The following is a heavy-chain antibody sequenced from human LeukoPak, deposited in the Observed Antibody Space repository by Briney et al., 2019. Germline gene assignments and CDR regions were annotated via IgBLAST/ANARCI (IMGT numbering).Heavy chain of an antibody. D-gene: IGHD3-16*01. CDR3: ARVWDTNFEY. CDR1: GFPFSSYW. CDR2: INSDGSST. V-gene: IGHV3-74*01. Sequence: GGSLRLSCVASGFPFSSYWMTWVRQAPGKGLVWVSRINSDGSSTSYADSVKGRFTISRDNAKNTLYLQMDGLRREDTAVYYCARVWDTNFEYWGQGTLVTVSS. J-gene: IGHJ4*02.